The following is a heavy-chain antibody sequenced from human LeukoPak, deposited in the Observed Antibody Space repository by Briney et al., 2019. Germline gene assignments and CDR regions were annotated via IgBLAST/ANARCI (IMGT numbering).Heavy chain of an antibody. V-gene: IGHV3-30-3*01. CDR3: ARAQPPNYYDSSGYYYPPSYYYYGMDV. J-gene: IGHJ6*02. Sequence: PGGSPRLSCAASGFTFSSYAMHWVRQAPGKGLEWVAVISYDGSNKYYADSVKGRFTISRDNSKNTLYLQMNSLRAEDTAVYYCARAQPPNYYDSSGYYYPPSYYYYGMDVWGQGTTVTVSS. CDR1: GFTFSSYA. D-gene: IGHD3-22*01. CDR2: ISYDGSNK.